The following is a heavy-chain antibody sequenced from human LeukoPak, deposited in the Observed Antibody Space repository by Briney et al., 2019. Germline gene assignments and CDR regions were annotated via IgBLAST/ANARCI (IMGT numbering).Heavy chain of an antibody. V-gene: IGHV3-66*01. CDR3: ARRYPYSSAWHPSAFDV. Sequence: GGSLRLSCAASGFTVSEDYMSSVRQAPGKGLEWVSIVYSGGTTYYADPVKGRFTISRDNSKNTLYLQMRSLRAEDTAVYYCARRYPYSSAWHPSAFDVWGQGTMVTVSS. D-gene: IGHD6-19*01. CDR1: GFTVSEDY. J-gene: IGHJ3*01. CDR2: VYSGGTT.